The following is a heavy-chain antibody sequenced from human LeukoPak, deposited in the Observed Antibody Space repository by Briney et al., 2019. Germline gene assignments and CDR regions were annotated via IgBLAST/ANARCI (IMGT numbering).Heavy chain of an antibody. CDR2: INPSGGST. D-gene: IGHD3-3*01. CDR1: GYTFTSYF. V-gene: IGHV1-46*03. Sequence: GASVKVSCKASGYTFTSYFMHWVRQAPGQGLEWMGIINPSGGSTSYAQKFQGRVTMTRDTSTSTVYMELSSLRSEDTAVYYCARGHSYYDFWSGYFRLWGQGTLVTVSS. CDR3: ARGHSYYDFWSGYFRL. J-gene: IGHJ4*02.